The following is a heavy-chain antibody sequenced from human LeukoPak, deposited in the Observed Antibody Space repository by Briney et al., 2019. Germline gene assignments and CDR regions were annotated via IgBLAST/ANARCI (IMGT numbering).Heavy chain of an antibody. CDR3: ASPWGRWFGELIWYFDL. D-gene: IGHD3-10*01. V-gene: IGHV1-2*02. CDR2: INHNSGGT. CDR1: GYTFTAYY. J-gene: IGHJ2*01. Sequence: ASVKVSCKASGYTFTAYYIHWVRQAPGKGLAWMGWINHNSGGTNYAQRFQGRVTMTRDTSITTAYMELSRLRSDDTAVYYCASPWGRWFGELIWYFDLWGRGTLVTVSS.